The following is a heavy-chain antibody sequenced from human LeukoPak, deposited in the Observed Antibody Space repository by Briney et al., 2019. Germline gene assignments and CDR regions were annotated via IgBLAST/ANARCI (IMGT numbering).Heavy chain of an antibody. CDR2: TYTSGSR. V-gene: IGHV4-61*02. J-gene: IGHJ4*02. Sequence: PSETPSLTCTVSGGSISSGSHYWRWIRQPAEKGLEWIGRTYTSGSRNYNPSLKSRVTISVDTSKNQFSLKLSSVTAADTAVYYCARQHQYGSGSYYFDYWGQGTLVTVSS. CDR3: ARQHQYGSGSYYFDY. D-gene: IGHD3-10*01. CDR1: GGSISSGSHY.